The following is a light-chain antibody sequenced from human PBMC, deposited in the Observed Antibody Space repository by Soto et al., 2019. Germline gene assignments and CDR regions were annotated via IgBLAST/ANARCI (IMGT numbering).Light chain of an antibody. CDR3: QQYKNWPRT. V-gene: IGKV3-15*01. J-gene: IGKJ1*01. CDR2: GAS. CDR1: QSVDIN. Sequence: EILMTQSPATLSLSPGERVTLSCRASQSVDINLAWYQQKPGQAPRLVIYGASTRETDMPGTFSGSGSGTEFTLTISSLQSEDFGVYYCQQYKNWPRTFGQGTKVDIK.